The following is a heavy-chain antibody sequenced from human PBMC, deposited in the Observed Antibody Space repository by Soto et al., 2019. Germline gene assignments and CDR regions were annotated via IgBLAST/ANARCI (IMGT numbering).Heavy chain of an antibody. J-gene: IGHJ2*01. CDR2: ISSSSSYI. CDR1: GFTFSPYT. CDR3: ARGSTVVTAWYFDL. V-gene: IGHV3-21*01. D-gene: IGHD2-15*01. Sequence: VQLVESGGGLVKPGGSLRLSCAASGFTFSPYTMNWVRQAPGKGLEWVSSISSSSSYIYYADSVKGRFTISRDNAKNSLYLQINSLRAEDTAVYYCARGSTVVTAWYFDLWGRGTLVTVSS.